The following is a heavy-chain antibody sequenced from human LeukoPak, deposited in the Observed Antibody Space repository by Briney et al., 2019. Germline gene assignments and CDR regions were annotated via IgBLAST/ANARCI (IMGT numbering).Heavy chain of an antibody. Sequence: PGGSLRLSCAASGFTFDDYAMHWVRQAPGKGLEWVSGISWNSGSIGYADSVKGRFTISRDNAKNSLYLQMNSLRAEDTALYYCAKDSLSGSYHRATFDYWGQGTLVTVSS. CDR3: AKDSLSGSYHRATFDY. V-gene: IGHV3-9*01. CDR1: GFTFDDYA. D-gene: IGHD1-26*01. J-gene: IGHJ4*02. CDR2: ISWNSGSI.